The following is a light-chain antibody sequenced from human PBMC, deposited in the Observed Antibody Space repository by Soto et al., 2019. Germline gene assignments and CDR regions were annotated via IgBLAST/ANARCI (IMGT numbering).Light chain of an antibody. V-gene: IGKV3-11*01. Sequence: EIVLTQSPATLSLSPGERATLSCRASQSVSSYLAWYQQKPGQAPRLLIYDASNRATGIPARFSGSGSGTDLTLTISSLEPEDFAVYYCHQRRNWPLTFGGGTKVEIK. CDR1: QSVSSY. CDR2: DAS. J-gene: IGKJ4*01. CDR3: HQRRNWPLT.